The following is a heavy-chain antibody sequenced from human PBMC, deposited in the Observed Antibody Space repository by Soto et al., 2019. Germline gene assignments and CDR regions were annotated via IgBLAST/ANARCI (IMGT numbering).Heavy chain of an antibody. CDR1: GITFSNAW. CDR2: IKSITDGGTT. V-gene: IGHV3-15*01. D-gene: IGHD2-2*01. CDR3: TTDSADIVVVPATFGMDV. Sequence: LRLSCAASGITFSNAWMTWVRQAPGKGLEWVGRIKSITDGGTTDYAAPVKGRFTISRDDSKDTLYLQMNNLRTEDTAVYHCTTDSADIVVVPATFGMDVWGQGTTVTVSS. J-gene: IGHJ6*02.